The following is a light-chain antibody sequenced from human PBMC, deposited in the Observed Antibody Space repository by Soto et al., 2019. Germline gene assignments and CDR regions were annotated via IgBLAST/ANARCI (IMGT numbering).Light chain of an antibody. V-gene: IGKV1-5*01. Sequence: DIPMTQSPSTLSASVGDRVTITCRASQTISNWLAWYQQKPGKAPKVLIFDASTLDGGVPSRFSGRRSGIDFTLTISSLQPSDFATYYCQQYNTYPLTFGGGTKVEI. CDR2: DAS. CDR3: QQYNTYPLT. CDR1: QTISNW. J-gene: IGKJ4*01.